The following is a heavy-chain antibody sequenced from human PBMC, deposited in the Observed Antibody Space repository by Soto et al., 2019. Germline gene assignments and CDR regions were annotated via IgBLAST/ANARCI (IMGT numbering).Heavy chain of an antibody. V-gene: IGHV1-46*01. CDR3: ARGSEVASRQLFDF. Sequence: QVQLVQSGAEVRKPGASVRISCKASGYTFTFYYIHWVRQAPGQGLEWMGTVNPSYGDTACSQKFQGRVTLTRDTSTTTVYMDLSSLRSEDTAVYFCARGSEVASRQLFDFWGQGSLVSVSS. J-gene: IGHJ5*01. CDR2: VNPSYGDT. D-gene: IGHD6-6*01. CDR1: GYTFTFYY.